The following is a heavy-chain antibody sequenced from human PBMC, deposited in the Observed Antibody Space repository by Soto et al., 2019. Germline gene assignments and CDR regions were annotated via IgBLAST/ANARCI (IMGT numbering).Heavy chain of an antibody. CDR3: ARRYSSSAHSVGYYYYGMDV. V-gene: IGHV1-69*06. CDR2: IIPIFGTA. J-gene: IGHJ6*02. CDR1: GGTFSSYA. D-gene: IGHD6-6*01. Sequence: SVKVSCKASGGTFSSYAISWVRQAPGQGLEWMGGIIPIFGTANYAQKFQGRVTITADKSTSTAYMELSSLRSEDTAVYYCARRYSSSAHSVGYYYYGMDVWGQGTTVTVSS.